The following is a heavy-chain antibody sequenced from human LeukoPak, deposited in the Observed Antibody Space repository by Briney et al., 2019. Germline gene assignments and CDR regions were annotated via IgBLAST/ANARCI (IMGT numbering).Heavy chain of an antibody. CDR3: AKSMGGWYAFDI. V-gene: IGHV3-23*01. CDR1: GFTFSSYA. Sequence: GGSLILSCAASGFTFSSYAMNWVRQAPGKGLEWVSGVSGSGGSTYYADSVKGRFTISRDNSKNTVYLQMNTLRAEDTAVYHCAKSMGGWYAFDIWGQGTMVTVSS. D-gene: IGHD2-15*01. CDR2: VSGSGGST. J-gene: IGHJ3*02.